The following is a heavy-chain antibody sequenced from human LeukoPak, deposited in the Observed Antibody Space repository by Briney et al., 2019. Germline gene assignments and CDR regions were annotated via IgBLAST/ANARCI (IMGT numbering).Heavy chain of an antibody. CDR2: IYYDGSDK. J-gene: IGHJ4*02. CDR3: ARQIAYYYDSSGYYTTDY. Sequence: PGRSLRLSCAASGFTFSSYGMHWGRQAPGKGLEWVAIIYYDGSDKYYADSVKGRFTISRDNSKDTLYLQMNSLRAEDTAVYYCARQIAYYYDSSGYYTTDYWGQGTLVTVSS. V-gene: IGHV3-33*01. CDR1: GFTFSSYG. D-gene: IGHD3-22*01.